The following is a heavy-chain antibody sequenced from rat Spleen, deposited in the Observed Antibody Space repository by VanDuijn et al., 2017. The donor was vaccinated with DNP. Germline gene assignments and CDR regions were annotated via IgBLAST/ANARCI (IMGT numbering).Heavy chain of an antibody. J-gene: IGHJ3*01. CDR1: GFSFSDYN. CDR2: IIYDSSDS. CDR3: ANLGATRFAY. V-gene: IGHV5-7*01. Sequence: EVQLVESGGGLVQPGSSLRLSCIVSGFSFSDYNMAWVRQAPKKGLEWVATIIYDSSDSYYGDSVKGRFTVSRDNARNTLYLQMDSLRSEDTATYYCANLGATRFAYWGQGTLVTVSS. D-gene: IGHD1-10*01.